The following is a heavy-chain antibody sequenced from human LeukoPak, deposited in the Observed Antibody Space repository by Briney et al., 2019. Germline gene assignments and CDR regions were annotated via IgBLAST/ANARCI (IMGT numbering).Heavy chain of an antibody. CDR2: ISAYNGNT. CDR3: AAHYDFWSGDLDY. Sequence: ASVKVSCKASGYTFTGYDISWVLQAPGQGLEWMGWISAYNGNTKYAQKFQGRVTMSTDTSTSTAYMELRSLRSDDTAVYYCAAHYDFWSGDLDYWGQGTLVTVSS. D-gene: IGHD3-3*01. CDR1: GYTFTGYD. J-gene: IGHJ4*02. V-gene: IGHV1-18*01.